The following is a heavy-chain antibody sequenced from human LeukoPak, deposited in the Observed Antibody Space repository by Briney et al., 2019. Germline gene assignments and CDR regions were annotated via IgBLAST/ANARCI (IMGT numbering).Heavy chain of an antibody. CDR1: GYSLTTYW. D-gene: IGHD3-10*01. J-gene: IGHJ4*02. V-gene: IGHV5-51*01. Sequence: GESLKISCEVSGYSLTTYWIGWVRQMPGKGLEWMGIIYPGDSGTRYSPSFQGQVTISADKSSTAYLQWSSLRASDTAMYYCARLSSYYSPFGAYPFDCWGQGTLVTVSS. CDR3: ARLSSYYSPFGAYPFDC. CDR2: IYPGDSGT.